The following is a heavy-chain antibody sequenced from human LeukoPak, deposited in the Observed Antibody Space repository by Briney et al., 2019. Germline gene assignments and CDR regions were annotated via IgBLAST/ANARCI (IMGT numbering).Heavy chain of an antibody. V-gene: IGHV4-4*07. CDR2: IYTSGST. J-gene: IGHJ5*02. D-gene: IGHD3-10*01. CDR3: ARDRGRYGSGSYIEP. Sequence: SETLSLTCTVSGGSISSYYWSRIRQPAGKGLEWIGRIYTSGSTNYNPSLKSRVTMSVDTSKNQFSLKLSSVTAADTAVYYCARDRGRYGSGSYIEPWGQGTLVTVSS. CDR1: GGSISSYY.